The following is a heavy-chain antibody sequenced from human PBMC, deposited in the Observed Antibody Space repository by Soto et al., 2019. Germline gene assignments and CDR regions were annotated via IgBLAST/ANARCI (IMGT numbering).Heavy chain of an antibody. V-gene: IGHV3-72*01. J-gene: IGHJ3*02. D-gene: IGHD3-9*01. CDR3: ACRGAYDSLTGYYAFDI. CDR1: GFTFSDHY. CDR2: TRNKANSYTT. Sequence: GGSLRLSCAASGFTFSDHYMDWVSQAPGKGLEWVGRTRNKANSYTTEYAASVKGRFTISIDDSKNSLYLQMDSLKTEDTAMYYCACRGAYDSLTGYYAFDIWGQGTMVTVSS.